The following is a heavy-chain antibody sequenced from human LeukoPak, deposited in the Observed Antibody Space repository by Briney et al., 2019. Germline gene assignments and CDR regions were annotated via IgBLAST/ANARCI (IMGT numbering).Heavy chain of an antibody. CDR3: ARESGWLRIDY. CDR1: GFTFSSYG. V-gene: IGHV3-21*01. J-gene: IGHJ4*02. D-gene: IGHD5-12*01. Sequence: GGSLRLSCAASGFTFSSYGMSWVRQAPGKGLEWVSSISSSSSYIYYADSVKGRFTISRDNAKNSLYLQMNSLRAEDTAVYYCARESGWLRIDYWGQGTLVTVSS. CDR2: ISSSSSYI.